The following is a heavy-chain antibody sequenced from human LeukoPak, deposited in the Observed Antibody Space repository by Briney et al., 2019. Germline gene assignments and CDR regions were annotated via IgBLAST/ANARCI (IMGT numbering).Heavy chain of an antibody. D-gene: IGHD3-22*01. CDR2: IKSKTDGGTT. J-gene: IGHJ4*02. Sequence: PGGSLRLSCAASGFTFSNAWMSWVRQAPGKGLEWVGRIKSKTDGGTTDYAAPVKGRFTISRDDSKNTLYLQMNSLKTEDTAVYNCTTYYYDSSGYSDYWGQGTLVTVS. CDR1: GFTFSNAW. V-gene: IGHV3-15*01. CDR3: TTYYYDSSGYSDY.